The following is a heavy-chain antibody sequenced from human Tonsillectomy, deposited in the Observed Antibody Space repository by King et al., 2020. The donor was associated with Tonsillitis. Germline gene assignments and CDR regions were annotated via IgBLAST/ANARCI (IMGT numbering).Heavy chain of an antibody. Sequence: VQLVQSGAEVKKPGASVKVSCKASGYTFTGFYIHWVRQAPGQGLEWMGWIDPNSGDTNYAQKFQGRVTMTRDTSISTAYMELSSLSSDDTAVYYCATDLLEAVAVYSFAYWAQGTLAT. D-gene: IGHD6-19*01. CDR1: GYTFTGFY. J-gene: IGHJ4*02. V-gene: IGHV1-2*02. CDR3: ATDLLEAVAVYSFAY. CDR2: IDPNSGDT.